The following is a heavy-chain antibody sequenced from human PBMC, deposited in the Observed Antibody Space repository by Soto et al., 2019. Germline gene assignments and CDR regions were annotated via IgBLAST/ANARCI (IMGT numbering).Heavy chain of an antibody. V-gene: IGHV5-51*01. D-gene: IGHD2-2*02. CDR3: ARQGYCSNTACYTVNY. Sequence: EPLKISGRGSGYSFTSYWFGWVCQMLGKGLEWMGIIYPGDSNTRYCPSFQGQVTISADKSISSAYLQCSSRKDSDTAMYYCARQGYCSNTACYTVNYWGQGSRVTVAS. CDR1: GYSFTSYW. CDR2: IYPGDSNT. J-gene: IGHJ4*02.